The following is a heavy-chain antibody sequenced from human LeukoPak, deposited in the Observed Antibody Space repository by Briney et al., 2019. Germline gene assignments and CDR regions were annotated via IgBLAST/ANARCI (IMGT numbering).Heavy chain of an antibody. V-gene: IGHV1-18*01. CDR1: GYTFTSYG. CDR2: ISAYNGNT. J-gene: IGHJ6*03. Sequence: ASVTVSCKASGYTFTSYGISWVRQAPGQGLEWMGWISAYNGNTNYAQKLQGRVTMTTDTSTSTAYMELRSLRSDDTAVYYCARTLPAYYYYYMDVWGKGTTVTVSS. CDR3: ARTLPAYYYYYMDV.